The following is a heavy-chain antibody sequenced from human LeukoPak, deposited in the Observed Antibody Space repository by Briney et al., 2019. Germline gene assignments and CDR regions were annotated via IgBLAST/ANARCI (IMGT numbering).Heavy chain of an antibody. Sequence: PSETLSLTCAVSGGSISSSNWWSWVRQPPGKGLEWIGEIYHSGSTNYNPSLKSRVTISVDKSKNQFSLKLSSVTAADTAVYYCARFNYDSSGYSFDYWGQGTLVTVSS. CDR1: GGSISSSNW. V-gene: IGHV4-4*02. CDR2: IYHSGST. D-gene: IGHD3-22*01. J-gene: IGHJ4*02. CDR3: ARFNYDSSGYSFDY.